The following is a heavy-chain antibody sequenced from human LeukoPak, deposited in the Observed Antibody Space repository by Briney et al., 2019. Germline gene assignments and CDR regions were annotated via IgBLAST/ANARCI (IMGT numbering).Heavy chain of an antibody. V-gene: IGHV1-69*13. D-gene: IGHD2-21*01. CDR3: ARDGCGGDCLDY. CDR1: VGTFSSYA. J-gene: IGHJ4*02. CDR2: IIPIFGTA. Sequence: SVKVSCKASVGTFSSYAISWVRHAPGQGLEWMGGIIPIFGTANYAQKFQGRVTITADESTSTAYMELSSLRSEDTAVYYCARDGCGGDCLDYWGQGTLVTVSS.